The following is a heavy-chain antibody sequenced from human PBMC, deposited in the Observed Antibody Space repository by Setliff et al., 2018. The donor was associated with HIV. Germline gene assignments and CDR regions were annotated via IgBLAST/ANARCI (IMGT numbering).Heavy chain of an antibody. J-gene: IGHJ3*02. CDR1: GFTFSSYG. Sequence: PGGSLRLSCAASGFTFSSYGMHWVRQAPGKGLEWVAVIWYDGSNKYYADSVKGRFTISRDNSKNTLYLQMNSLRAEDTAVYYCAKGRGDYYDSSGYYPVRGAFDIWGQGTMVTVSS. CDR2: IWYDGSNK. CDR3: AKGRGDYYDSSGYYPVRGAFDI. D-gene: IGHD3-22*01. V-gene: IGHV3-30*02.